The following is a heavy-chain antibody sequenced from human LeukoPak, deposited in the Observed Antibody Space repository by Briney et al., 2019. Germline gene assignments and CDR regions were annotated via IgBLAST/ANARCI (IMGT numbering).Heavy chain of an antibody. Sequence: ASVKVSCKASGYTFTSYGISWVRQAPGQGLEWMGWISAYNGNTNYAQKLQGRVTMTTDTSTSTAYMELRSLRSDDTAVYYCAREYYYDSSGYCFDYWGQGTLVTVSS. D-gene: IGHD3-22*01. CDR2: ISAYNGNT. CDR3: AREYYYDSSGYCFDY. CDR1: GYTFTSYG. J-gene: IGHJ4*02. V-gene: IGHV1-18*01.